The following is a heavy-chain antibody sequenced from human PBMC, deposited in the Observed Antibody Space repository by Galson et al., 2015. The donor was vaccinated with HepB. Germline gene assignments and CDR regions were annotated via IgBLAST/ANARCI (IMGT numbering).Heavy chain of an antibody. CDR2: INPSGGST. CDR3: ARGRLAYCGGDCYSFDY. CDR1: GYTFTSYY. J-gene: IGHJ4*02. Sequence: KVSCKASGYTFTSYYMHWVRQAPGQGLEWMGIINPSGGSTSYAQKFQGRVTMTRDTSTSTVYMELSSLRSEDTAVYYCARGRLAYCGGDCYSFDYWGQGTLVTVSS. V-gene: IGHV1-46*01. D-gene: IGHD2-21*02.